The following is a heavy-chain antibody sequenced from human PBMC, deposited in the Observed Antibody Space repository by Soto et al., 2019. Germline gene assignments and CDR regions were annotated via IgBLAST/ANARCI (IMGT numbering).Heavy chain of an antibody. CDR3: ASSYGSGYRAFDY. Sequence: QVQLVQPGAEVKTPGSSVKVSCKASGDTFTFYSINWVRQAPGLGLEWMGRINPILSMSNYAQRFQGRVTMTADNSTSTAYMELSSLRSEDTAIYYCASSYGSGYRAFDYWGQGALVTVSS. CDR2: INPILSMS. J-gene: IGHJ4*02. D-gene: IGHD3-10*01. V-gene: IGHV1-69*02. CDR1: GDTFTFYS.